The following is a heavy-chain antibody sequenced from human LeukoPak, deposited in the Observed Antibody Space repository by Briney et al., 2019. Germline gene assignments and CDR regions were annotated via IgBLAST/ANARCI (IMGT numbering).Heavy chain of an antibody. J-gene: IGHJ4*02. CDR3: ARGGGRYSVDY. D-gene: IGHD1-26*01. CDR1: GYTFIDYY. Sequence: GASVKVSCKASGYTFIDYYMHWVRQAPGQGLGWIGWISPNSGGTKSVQKFQGRVTMTRDTSITTVYMELSGLSFDDTAVYYCARGGGRYSVDYWGQGTLVIVSS. V-gene: IGHV1-2*02. CDR2: ISPNSGGT.